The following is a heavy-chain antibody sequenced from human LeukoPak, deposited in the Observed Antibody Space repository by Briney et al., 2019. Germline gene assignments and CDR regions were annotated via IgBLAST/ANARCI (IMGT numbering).Heavy chain of an antibody. CDR2: IIPIFGTA. D-gene: IGHD3-22*01. J-gene: IGHJ4*02. Sequence: SVKVSCKASGGTFISYAISWVRQAPGQGLEWMGGIIPIFGTANYAQKFQGRVTITPDESTSTAYMELSSLRSEDTAVYYCAGRAVAYYYDSSGYAPTDYWGQGTLVTVSS. V-gene: IGHV1-69*13. CDR3: AGRAVAYYYDSSGYAPTDY. CDR1: GGTFISYA.